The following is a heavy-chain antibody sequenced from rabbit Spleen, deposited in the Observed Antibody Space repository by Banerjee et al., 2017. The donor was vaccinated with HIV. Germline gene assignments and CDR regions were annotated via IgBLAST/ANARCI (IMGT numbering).Heavy chain of an antibody. CDR3: ARDVADAIGWNFNL. CDR1: GFDFSRDY. CDR2: IDPVFGIT. J-gene: IGHJ4*01. V-gene: IGHV1S7*01. Sequence: QLKESGGGLVQPGGSLKVSCTASGFDFSRDYMNWVRQAPGKGLEWIGYIDPVFGITYYANWVSGRFSISRENAQNTVFLQMTSLTVADTATYFCARDVADAIGWNFNLWGPGTLVTV. D-gene: IGHD4-1*01.